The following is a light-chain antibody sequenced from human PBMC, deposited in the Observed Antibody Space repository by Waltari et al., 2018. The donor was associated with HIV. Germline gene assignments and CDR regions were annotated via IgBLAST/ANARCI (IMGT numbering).Light chain of an antibody. CDR1: QSVSSSY. CDR3: QQYGSSRA. Sequence: EIVLTQSPGTLSLSPGERATLSCRASQSVSSSYLAWYQQKPGQAPRLLNYGASSRATGIPDRFSGSGSGTDFTLTISRLEPEDFAVYYCQQYGSSRAFGQGTRLEIK. V-gene: IGKV3-20*01. CDR2: GAS. J-gene: IGKJ5*01.